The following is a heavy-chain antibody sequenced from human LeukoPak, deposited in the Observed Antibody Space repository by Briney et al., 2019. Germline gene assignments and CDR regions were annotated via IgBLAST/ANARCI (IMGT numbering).Heavy chain of an antibody. Sequence: GGSLRLSCAASGFTFSSYEMNWVRQAPGKGLEWVSAISGGSGGSTTYADSVKGRFTISRDNSKNTLYLQMNSLRADDTAVYYCAKLPDYWGQGTLVTVSS. CDR1: GFTFSSYE. J-gene: IGHJ4*02. V-gene: IGHV3-23*01. CDR3: AKLPDY. CDR2: ISGGSGGST.